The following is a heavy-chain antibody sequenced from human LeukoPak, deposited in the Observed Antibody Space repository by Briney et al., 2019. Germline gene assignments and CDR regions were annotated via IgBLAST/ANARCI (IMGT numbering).Heavy chain of an antibody. D-gene: IGHD7-27*01. CDR3: TTGDDPYYFDY. J-gene: IGHJ4*02. CDR1: GFTFSSYA. Sequence: GGSLRLSCAASGFTFSSYAVYWVRQAPGKGLEWVSSNSGGSTYYADSVKGRFSISRDNSKNTLYLQMNSLRAEDTAVYYCTTGDDPYYFDYWGQGTLVTVSS. V-gene: IGHV3-23*01. CDR2: NSGGST.